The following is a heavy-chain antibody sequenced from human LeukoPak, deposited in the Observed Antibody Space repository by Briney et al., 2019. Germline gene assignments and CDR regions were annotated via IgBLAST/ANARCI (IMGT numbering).Heavy chain of an antibody. CDR1: GYTFTDYY. CDR3: ARARDGYNLYLY. V-gene: IGHV1-2*02. D-gene: IGHD5-12*01. Sequence: GASVKVSCKASGYTFTDYYIYCVRQAPGQGLECMGWIIPDSGDTNYAQEFQGRVTMTRDTSISTAYMELSRLRSDDTAVYYCARARDGYNLYLYWGQGTLVTVSS. CDR2: IIPDSGDT. J-gene: IGHJ4*02.